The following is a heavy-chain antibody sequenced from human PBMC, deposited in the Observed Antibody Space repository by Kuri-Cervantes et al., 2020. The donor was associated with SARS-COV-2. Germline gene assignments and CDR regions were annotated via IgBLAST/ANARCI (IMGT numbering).Heavy chain of an antibody. D-gene: IGHD1-26*01. V-gene: IGHV1-46*03. CDR1: GYTFTDYY. CDR2: INPNSGST. Sequence: ASVKVSCKASGYTFTDYYMHWVRQAPGQGLEWMGVINPNSGSTNYAQKFQGRLTMTRNTSTSTVYMELSTLRSEDTAVYYCAPLDAGTDYWGQGTLVTVSS. CDR3: APLDAGTDY. J-gene: IGHJ4*02.